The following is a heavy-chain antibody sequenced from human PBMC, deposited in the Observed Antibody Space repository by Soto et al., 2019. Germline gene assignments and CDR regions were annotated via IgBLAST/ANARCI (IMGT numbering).Heavy chain of an antibody. D-gene: IGHD5-12*01. V-gene: IGHV3-33*01. J-gene: IGHJ6*02. CDR1: GFTFSSYG. CDR3: ARDNYGGYEENYYYYGMDV. Sequence: GGSLRLSCAASGFTFSSYGMHWVRQAPGKGLEWVAVIWYDGSNKYYADSVKGRFTISRDNSKNTLYLQMNSLRAEDTAVYYCARDNYGGYEENYYYYGMDVWGQGTTVTVSS. CDR2: IWYDGSNK.